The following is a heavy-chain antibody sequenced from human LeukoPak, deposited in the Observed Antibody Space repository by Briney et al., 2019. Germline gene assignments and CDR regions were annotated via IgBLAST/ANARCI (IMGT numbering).Heavy chain of an antibody. V-gene: IGHV4-4*07. CDR1: NDSINNFY. D-gene: IGHD4-17*01. Sequence: SETLSLTCNVSNDSINNFYWTWTRQPAGRGLEWIGTVSTSDTPHYNPSLKSRVAISIDKSKNHFSLRLISVTAADTAVYFCAGDYSSLVMGHWGQGTPVTVSS. CDR2: VSTSDTP. J-gene: IGHJ4*02. CDR3: AGDYSSLVMGH.